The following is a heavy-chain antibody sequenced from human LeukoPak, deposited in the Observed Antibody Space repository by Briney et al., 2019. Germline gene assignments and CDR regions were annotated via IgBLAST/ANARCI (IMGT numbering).Heavy chain of an antibody. Sequence: ASVKVSCKASGYTFTSYGISWVRQAPGQGLEWMGWISAYNGNTNYAQKLQGRVTMTTDTSTSTAYMELSSLRSEDTAVYYCASSGHDYGDYPDSYWGQGTLVTVSS. CDR3: ASSGHDYGDYPDSY. CDR1: GYTFTSYG. V-gene: IGHV1-18*01. D-gene: IGHD4-17*01. J-gene: IGHJ4*02. CDR2: ISAYNGNT.